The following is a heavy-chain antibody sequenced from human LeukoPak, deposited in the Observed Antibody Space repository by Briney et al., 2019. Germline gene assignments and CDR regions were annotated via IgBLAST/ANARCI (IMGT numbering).Heavy chain of an antibody. CDR2: VWYDGSSQ. Sequence: PGGSQRLSCAASGFTFSRNGMHWVRQAPGEGLAWVALVWYDGSSQYYADSVKGRFTISRDNSKNTLYLQMNSLRAEDTAVYYCARWVHPYGMDVWGQGTTVTVSS. V-gene: IGHV3-33*01. D-gene: IGHD1-1*01. CDR3: ARWVHPYGMDV. CDR1: GFTFSRNG. J-gene: IGHJ6*02.